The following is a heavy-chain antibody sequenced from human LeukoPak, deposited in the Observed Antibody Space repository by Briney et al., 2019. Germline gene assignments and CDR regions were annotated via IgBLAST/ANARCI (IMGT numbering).Heavy chain of an antibody. CDR2: ISAYNGNT. CDR1: GYTFTSYG. J-gene: IGHJ6*03. Sequence: ASVKVSCKASGYTFTSYGISWVRQAPGQGLEWMGWISAYNGNTNYAQKLQGRVTMTTDTSTSTAYMELRSPRSDDTAVYYCARDFWSGYYVSYYYYYMDAWGKGTTVTVSS. CDR3: ARDFWSGYYVSYYYYYMDA. D-gene: IGHD3-3*01. V-gene: IGHV1-18*01.